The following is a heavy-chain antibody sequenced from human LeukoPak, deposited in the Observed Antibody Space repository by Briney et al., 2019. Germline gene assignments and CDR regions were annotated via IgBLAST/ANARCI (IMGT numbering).Heavy chain of an antibody. D-gene: IGHD1-26*01. CDR3: AGGGDIVGATGFDY. V-gene: IGHV4-30-4*08. J-gene: IGHJ4*02. CDR2: IYYSGST. Sequence: PSETLSLTCAVYGGSFSDYYWSWIRQPPGKGLEWIGYIYYSGSTYYNPSLKSRVTISVDTSKNQFSLKLSSVTAADTAVYYCAGGGDIVGATGFDYWGQGTLVTVSS. CDR1: GGSFSDYY.